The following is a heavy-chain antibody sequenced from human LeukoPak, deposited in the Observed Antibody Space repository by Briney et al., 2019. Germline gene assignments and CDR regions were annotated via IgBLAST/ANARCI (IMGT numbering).Heavy chain of an antibody. CDR1: GYTFTGYG. CDR2: ISAYNGNT. J-gene: IGHJ5*02. Sequence: VASVKVSCKASGYTFTGYGISWVRQAPGQGLEWMGWISAYNGNTNYAQKLQGRVTMTTDTSTSTAYMELRSLRSDDTAVYYCARDLTDSSGYNWFDPWGQGTLVTVSS. D-gene: IGHD6-19*01. CDR3: ARDLTDSSGYNWFDP. V-gene: IGHV1-18*01.